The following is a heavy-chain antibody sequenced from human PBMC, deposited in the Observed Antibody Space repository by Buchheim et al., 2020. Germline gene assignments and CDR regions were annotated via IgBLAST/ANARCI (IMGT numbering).Heavy chain of an antibody. Sequence: QVQLQESGPGLVKPSGTLSLTCVVSGGSISSSKWWSWVRQPPGKGLEWIGEIYHSGSTNYNPSLKSRVTISVDKSKNQFSLKVRSVTAADTAVYYCARDLGHIVVVPIKEDFDYWGQGTL. CDR3: ARDLGHIVVVPIKEDFDY. J-gene: IGHJ4*02. V-gene: IGHV4-4*02. D-gene: IGHD2-21*01. CDR1: GGSISSSKW. CDR2: IYHSGST.